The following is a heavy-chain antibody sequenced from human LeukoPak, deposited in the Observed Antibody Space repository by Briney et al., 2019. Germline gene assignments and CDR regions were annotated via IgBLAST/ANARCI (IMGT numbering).Heavy chain of an antibody. D-gene: IGHD1-26*01. CDR3: ARPTKPGIVGASYYFDY. V-gene: IGHV1-3*01. CDR2: INAGNGNT. Sequence: ASVKVSCKASGYTFTSYAMHWVRQAPGQRLEWMGWINAGNGNTKYSQKFQGRVTITRDTSASTAYMELSSLRSEDTAVYYCARPTKPGIVGASYYFDYWGQGTLVTVSS. CDR1: GYTFTSYA. J-gene: IGHJ4*02.